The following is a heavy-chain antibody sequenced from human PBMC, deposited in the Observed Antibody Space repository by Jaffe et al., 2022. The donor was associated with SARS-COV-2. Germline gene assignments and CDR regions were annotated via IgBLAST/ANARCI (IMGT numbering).Heavy chain of an antibody. CDR1: GFTFSSYA. J-gene: IGHJ6*03. D-gene: IGHD2-15*01. CDR2: ISGSGGST. CDR3: AKPRYCSGGSCYSSYGYYYYYMDV. V-gene: IGHV3-23*04. Sequence: EVQLVESGGGLVQPGGSLRLSCAASGFTFSSYAMSWVRQAPGKGLEWVSAISGSGGSTYYADSVKGRFTISRDNSKNTLYLQMNSLRAEDTAVYYCAKPRYCSGGSCYSSYGYYYYYMDVWGKGTTVTVSS.